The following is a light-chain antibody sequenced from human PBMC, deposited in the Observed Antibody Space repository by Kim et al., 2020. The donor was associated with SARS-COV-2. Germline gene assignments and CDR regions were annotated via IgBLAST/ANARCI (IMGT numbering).Light chain of an antibody. V-gene: IGKV1-33*01. CDR1: QGISKF. Sequence: IRLTQSPSSLAASVGDRVTITCQASQGISKFLNWYQQRPGKAPKLLIYDASGLQTGVPSRFSGSGSGTHFTFTITSLQPEDIGTYFCQQFDVTYTFGQGTKLEI. J-gene: IGKJ2*01. CDR3: QQFDVTYT. CDR2: DAS.